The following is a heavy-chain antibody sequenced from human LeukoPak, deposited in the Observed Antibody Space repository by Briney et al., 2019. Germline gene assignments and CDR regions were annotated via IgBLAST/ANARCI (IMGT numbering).Heavy chain of an antibody. CDR2: IRSKAYGGTT. CDR1: GFTFGDYA. Sequence: GGSLRLSCIASGFTFGDYAMSWVRQAPGKGLEWVGFIRSKAYGGTTEYAASVKGRFTISRDDSKSIAYLQMNSLKTEDTAVYYCTMTRYYYDSGGYYPLAFDYWAQGTLVTVSS. CDR3: TMTRYYYDSGGYYPLAFDY. V-gene: IGHV3-49*04. D-gene: IGHD3-22*01. J-gene: IGHJ4*02.